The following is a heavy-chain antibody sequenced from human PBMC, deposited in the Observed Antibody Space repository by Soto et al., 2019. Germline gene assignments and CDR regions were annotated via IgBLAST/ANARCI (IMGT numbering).Heavy chain of an antibody. J-gene: IGHJ6*02. D-gene: IGHD2-15*01. Sequence: EVQLLESGGGLVQPGGSLRLSCAASGFTFSSYAMSWVRQAPGKGLEWVSAISGGGGSTYYADSVKGRFTISRDNSKNTLYLHRNNMRANDTTLYYCAKGARNDYYYYAMDVWGQGTTVTVSS. V-gene: IGHV3-23*01. CDR1: GFTFSSYA. CDR3: AKGARNDYYYYAMDV. CDR2: ISGGGGST.